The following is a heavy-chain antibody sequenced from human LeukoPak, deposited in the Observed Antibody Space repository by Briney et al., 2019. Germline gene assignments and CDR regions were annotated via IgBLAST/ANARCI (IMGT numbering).Heavy chain of an antibody. CDR2: ISSSSSYI. CDR1: GFTFSSYS. CDR3: ARDHYSNYNWFDP. V-gene: IGHV3-21*01. D-gene: IGHD4-11*01. J-gene: IGHJ5*02. Sequence: GGSLGLSCAASGFTFSSYSMNWVRQAPGKGLEWVSSISSSSSYIYYADSVKGRFTISRDNAKNSLYLQMNSLRAEDTAVYYCARDHYSNYNWFDPWGQGTLVTVSS.